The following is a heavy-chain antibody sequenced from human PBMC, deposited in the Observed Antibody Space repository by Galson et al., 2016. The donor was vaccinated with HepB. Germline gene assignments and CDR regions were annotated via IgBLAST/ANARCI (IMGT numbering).Heavy chain of an antibody. CDR1: GFAFSSHW. J-gene: IGHJ5*02. D-gene: IGHD4-23*01. Sequence: SLRLSCAASGFAFSSHWMHWVRQDLGRGLVWVSRINSDGTISNYADSVKGRFTISRDNAKNTLYLQMNSLRAEDTAVYFRVRDHSVVPTTAYNWFDPWGRGTLVTVSS. V-gene: IGHV3-74*01. CDR2: INSDGTIS. CDR3: VRDHSVVPTTAYNWFDP.